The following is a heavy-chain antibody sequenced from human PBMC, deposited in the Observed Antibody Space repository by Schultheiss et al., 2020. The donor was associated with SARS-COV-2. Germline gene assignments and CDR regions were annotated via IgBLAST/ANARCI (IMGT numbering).Heavy chain of an antibody. CDR1: GFTFSGSA. V-gene: IGHV3-73*01. D-gene: IGHD3-3*01. Sequence: GGSLRLSCAASGFTFSGSAMHWVRQASGKGLEWVGRIRSKANSYATAYAASVKGRFTISRDDSKNTLYLQMNSLKTEDTAVYYCTTVGGYDFWSGYSFDYWGQGTLVTVSS. CDR2: IRSKANSYAT. J-gene: IGHJ4*02. CDR3: TTVGGYDFWSGYSFDY.